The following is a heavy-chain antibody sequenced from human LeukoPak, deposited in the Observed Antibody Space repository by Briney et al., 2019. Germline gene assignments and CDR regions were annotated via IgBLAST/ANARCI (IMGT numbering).Heavy chain of an antibody. Sequence: GGSLRLSCAASGFTVSSNYMSWARQAPGKGLEWVSIIYSDSTTDYADSVKGRFTISRDSSKNSLYLQLNSLRAEDTAVYYCARGGIWGHAFDIWGQGTVVTVS. CDR1: GFTVSSNY. D-gene: IGHD2-15*01. CDR2: IYSDSTT. CDR3: ARGGIWGHAFDI. V-gene: IGHV3-66*01. J-gene: IGHJ3*02.